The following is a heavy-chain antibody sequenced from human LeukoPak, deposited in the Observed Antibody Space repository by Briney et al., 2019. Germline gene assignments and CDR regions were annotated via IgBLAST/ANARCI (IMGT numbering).Heavy chain of an antibody. D-gene: IGHD4-17*01. CDR1: GGSISSYY. J-gene: IGHJ5*02. CDR2: IYYSGST. V-gene: IGHV4-59*01. CDR3: ARAYGEYVVGLGWFDP. Sequence: SETLSLTCTVSGGSISSYYWSWIRQPPGKGLEWIGYIYYSGSTNYNPSLKSRVTISVDTSKNQFSLKLSSVTAADTAVYYCARAYGEYVVGLGWFDPWGQGTLVTVSS.